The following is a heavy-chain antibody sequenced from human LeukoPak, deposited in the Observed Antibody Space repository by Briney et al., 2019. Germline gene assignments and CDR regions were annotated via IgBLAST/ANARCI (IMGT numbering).Heavy chain of an antibody. V-gene: IGHV1-2*02. J-gene: IGHJ5*02. CDR3: ARDAGYCSSTSCQGGWFDP. D-gene: IGHD2-2*01. CDR1: GYTFTGYY. Sequence: EASVKVSCKASGYTFTGYYMHWVRQAPGQGLEWMGWINHNSGGTNYAQKFQGRVTMTRDTSISTAYMELSRLRSDDTAVYYCARDAGYCSSTSCQGGWFDPWGQGTLVTVSS. CDR2: INHNSGGT.